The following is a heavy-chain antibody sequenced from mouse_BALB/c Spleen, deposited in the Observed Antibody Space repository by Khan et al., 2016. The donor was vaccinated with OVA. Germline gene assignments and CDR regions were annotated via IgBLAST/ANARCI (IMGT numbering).Heavy chain of an antibody. CDR2: ISSGSSTI. D-gene: IGHD2-14*01. V-gene: IGHV5-17*02. J-gene: IGHJ1*01. Sequence: VELVESGGGLVQPGGSRKISCAASGFTFSSFGMHWVRQAPEKGLEWVAYISSGSSTIYYADTMKGRYTISRDNPKNTLFLQMTSLRSENTAMYYCSRSRYDLWSFDVWGAGTTVTVSS. CDR1: GFTFSSFG. CDR3: SRSRYDLWSFDV.